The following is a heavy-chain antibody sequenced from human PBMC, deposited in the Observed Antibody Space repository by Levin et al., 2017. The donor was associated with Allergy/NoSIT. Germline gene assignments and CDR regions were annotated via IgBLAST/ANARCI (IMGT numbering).Heavy chain of an antibody. CDR2: IWYDGSNK. J-gene: IGHJ1*01. V-gene: IGHV3-33*01. D-gene: IGHD1-26*01. CDR3: ARHDAYGR. Sequence: PGGSLRLSCAASGFTFSSYGMHWVRQAPGKGLEWVAIIWYDGSNKYYADSVKGRFTISRDNSKSTLYLQMNSLRVEDTAVYYCARHDAYGRWGQGTLVTVSS. CDR1: GFTFSSYG.